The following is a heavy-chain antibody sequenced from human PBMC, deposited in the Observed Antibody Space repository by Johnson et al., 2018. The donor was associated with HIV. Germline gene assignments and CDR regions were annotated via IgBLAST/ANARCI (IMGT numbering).Heavy chain of an antibody. V-gene: IGHV3-30*02. CDR2: IRDDGSKK. Sequence: QVQLVESGGGVVQPGGSLRLSCAASGFTFSSYGMHWVRQAPGKGLEWVAFIRDDGSKKYYADSVKGRFTISRDNSKNTLYLQMNSLRAEDTAVYYCARDDFWSGYYLGNAFDIWGQGTMVTVSS. D-gene: IGHD3-3*01. J-gene: IGHJ3*02. CDR1: GFTFSSYG. CDR3: ARDDFWSGYYLGNAFDI.